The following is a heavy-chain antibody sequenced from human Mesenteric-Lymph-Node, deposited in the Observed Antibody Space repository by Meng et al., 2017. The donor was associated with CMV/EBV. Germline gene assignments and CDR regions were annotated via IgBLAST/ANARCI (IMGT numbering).Heavy chain of an antibody. Sequence: GESLKISCAASGFTFSSYGMHWVRQAPGKGLEWVAVISYDGSNKYYADSVKGRFTISRDNSKNTVYLQLNSLRAEDTAMYYCVRDLGDDKYSGYAFDVWGQGTMVTVSS. J-gene: IGHJ3*01. CDR2: ISYDGSNK. CDR3: VRDLGDDKYSGYAFDV. CDR1: GFTFSSYG. D-gene: IGHD5-12*01. V-gene: IGHV3-30*19.